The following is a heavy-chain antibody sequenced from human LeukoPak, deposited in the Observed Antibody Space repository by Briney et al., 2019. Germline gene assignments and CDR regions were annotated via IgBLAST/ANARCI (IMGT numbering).Heavy chain of an antibody. J-gene: IGHJ4*02. CDR2: IIPILGIA. CDR3: ARVGSYSPGPLYYFDY. CDR1: GGTFSSYA. D-gene: IGHD5-18*01. Sequence: ASVKVSCKASGGTFSSYAISWVRQAPGQGLEWMGRIIPILGIANYAQKFQGRVTITADKSTSTAYMELSSLRSEDTAVYYCARVGSYSPGPLYYFDYWGQGTLVTVSS. V-gene: IGHV1-69*04.